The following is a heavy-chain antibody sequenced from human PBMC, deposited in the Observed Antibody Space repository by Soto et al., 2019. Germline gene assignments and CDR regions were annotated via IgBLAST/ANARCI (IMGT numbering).Heavy chain of an antibody. CDR3: ARSYYGSGSYTDY. CDR2: ITSSGSST. J-gene: IGHJ4*02. D-gene: IGHD3-10*01. V-gene: IGHV3-23*01. CDR1: GFTFSSYA. Sequence: GGSLRLSCTVSGFTFSSYALSWVRQAPGKGLEWVSAITSSGSSTYSADSVKGXXXXXXXXXXXXXXXXXXXXXXEDXXXXXCARSYYGSGSYTDYWGQGTLVTVSS.